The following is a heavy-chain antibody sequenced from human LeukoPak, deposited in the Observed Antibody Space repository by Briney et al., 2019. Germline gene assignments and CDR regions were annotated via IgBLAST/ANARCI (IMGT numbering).Heavy chain of an antibody. Sequence: GGSLRLSCAASGFTFSSYAMSWVRQAPEKGLEWVSAISGSGGSTYYADSVKGRFTISRDNSKNTLYLQMNSLRAEDTAVYYCAFIWFGDNFDYWGQGTLVTVSS. CDR1: GFTFSSYA. V-gene: IGHV3-23*01. CDR3: AFIWFGDNFDY. J-gene: IGHJ4*02. CDR2: ISGSGGST. D-gene: IGHD3-10*01.